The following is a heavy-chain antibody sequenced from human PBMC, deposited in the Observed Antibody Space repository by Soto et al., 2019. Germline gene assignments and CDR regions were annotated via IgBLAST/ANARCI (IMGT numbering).Heavy chain of an antibody. V-gene: IGHV3-30-3*01. Sequence: PGGSLRLSCAASGFTFSSYAMHWVRQAPGKGLEWVAVISYDGSNKYYADSVKGRFTISRDNSKNTLYLQMNSLRAEDTAVYYCARDPRNSSSWYYYYYGMDVWGQGTTVTVSS. CDR3: ARDPRNSSSWYYYYYGMDV. D-gene: IGHD6-13*01. J-gene: IGHJ6*02. CDR1: GFTFSSYA. CDR2: ISYDGSNK.